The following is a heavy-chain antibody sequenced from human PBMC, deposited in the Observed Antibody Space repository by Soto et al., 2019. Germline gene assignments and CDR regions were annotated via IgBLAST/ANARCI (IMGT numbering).Heavy chain of an antibody. CDR3: ARQYSFGYVAGF. CDR1: GCASANFW. V-gene: IGHV5-51*01. J-gene: IGHJ1*01. D-gene: IGHD5-18*01. Sequence: GEPKKVCCKSAGCASANFWIGWVRQIPGKGLEWMGIIYPGDSDTRYSPSFQGQVTISADRSINTAYLQWSSLKASDTAIYYCARQYSFGYVAGFWGQGTRGTVSS. CDR2: IYPGDSDT.